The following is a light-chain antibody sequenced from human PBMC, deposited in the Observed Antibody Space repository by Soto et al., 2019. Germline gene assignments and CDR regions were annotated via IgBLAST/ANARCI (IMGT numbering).Light chain of an antibody. CDR3: QHYVTSSIT. CDR2: DAS. CDR1: QSVRSY. V-gene: IGKV3-11*01. Sequence: ESMLTQSPATLSLSPGERATLSCRASQSVRSYLAWYQQKPGQAPRLLIYDASNRAPGIPARFSGSGSGTDFTLTISRLEPEDFAVYYCQHYVTSSITFGQGTRLEIK. J-gene: IGKJ5*01.